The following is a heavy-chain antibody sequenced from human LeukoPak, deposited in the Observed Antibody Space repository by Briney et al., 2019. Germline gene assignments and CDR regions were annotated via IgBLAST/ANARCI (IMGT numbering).Heavy chain of an antibody. CDR2: MNPNSGNT. D-gene: IGHD3-22*01. V-gene: IGHV1-8*01. J-gene: IGHJ4*02. CDR1: GYTFTSYD. Sequence: GASVKVSFKASGYTFTSYDINWVRQATGQGLEWMGWMNPNSGNTGYAQKFQDRVTMTRNTSVGTAYMELSSLGSEDTAMYYCARGFRSDSSGRKFDCWGQGTLVTVSS. CDR3: ARGFRSDSSGRKFDC.